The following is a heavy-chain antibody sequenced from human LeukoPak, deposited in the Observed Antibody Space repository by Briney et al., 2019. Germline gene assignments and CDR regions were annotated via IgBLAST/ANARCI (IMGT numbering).Heavy chain of an antibody. D-gene: IGHD6-19*01. Sequence: GGSLRLSCAASGFTFSSYGMHWVRQAPGKGLEWVAVISYDGSNKYYADSVKGRFTISRDNAKNTLYLQMNSLRAEDTAVYYCAKPYGSGYYFFDNWGQGTLVTVSS. CDR3: AKPYGSGYYFFDN. CDR2: ISYDGSNK. V-gene: IGHV3-30*18. CDR1: GFTFSSYG. J-gene: IGHJ4*02.